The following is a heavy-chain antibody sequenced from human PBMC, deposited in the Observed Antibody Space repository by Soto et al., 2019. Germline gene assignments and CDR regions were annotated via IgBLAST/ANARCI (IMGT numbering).Heavy chain of an antibody. J-gene: IGHJ6*02. D-gene: IGHD1-26*01. CDR2: IVPMLGTP. Sequence: QVQLEQSGAEVKEPGSSVRVSCKASGGTFDNFIMNWVRQTPGQGLEWMGGIVPMLGTPTYAEKFKGRVTISATGSTSTMYMEVTSLRSEETGIYYCARNVTYSSSLSQYSGMDVWGQGTTVTVSS. V-gene: IGHV1-69*01. CDR3: ARNVTYSSSLSQYSGMDV. CDR1: GGTFDNFI.